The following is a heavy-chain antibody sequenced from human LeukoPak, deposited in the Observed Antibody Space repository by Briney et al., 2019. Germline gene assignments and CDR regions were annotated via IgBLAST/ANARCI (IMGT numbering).Heavy chain of an antibody. CDR2: ISSSSSYI. V-gene: IGHV3-21*01. J-gene: IGHJ4*02. Sequence: GGSLRVSCAASGFTFSSYSMNWVRQAPGKGLEWVSSISSSSSYIYYADSVKGRFTISRDNAKNSLYLQMNSLRAEDTAVYYCARDWPGQWDGVDYWGQGTLVTVSS. CDR1: GFTFSSYS. CDR3: ARDWPGQWDGVDY. D-gene: IGHD1-26*01.